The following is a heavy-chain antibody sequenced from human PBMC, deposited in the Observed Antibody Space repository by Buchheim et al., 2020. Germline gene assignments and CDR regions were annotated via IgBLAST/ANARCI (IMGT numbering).Heavy chain of an antibody. CDR1: GDSVSSQNY. J-gene: IGHJ4*02. CDR3: ARDGGFTY. D-gene: IGHD3-16*01. CDR2: IYYSGST. V-gene: IGHV4-4*02. Sequence: QVQLQESGPGQVQPSGTLSLTCVVSGDSVSSQNYWSWVRQPPGKGLEWIGYIYYSGSTYYNPSLKSRVTISVDTSKNQFSLKLSSVTAADTAVYYCARDGGFTYWGQGTL.